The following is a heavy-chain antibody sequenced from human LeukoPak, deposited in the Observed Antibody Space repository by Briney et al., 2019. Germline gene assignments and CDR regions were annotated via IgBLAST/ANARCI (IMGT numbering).Heavy chain of an antibody. CDR3: AKDLSGSPHIDY. J-gene: IGHJ4*02. Sequence: GGSLRLSCAASGFSFSSYGMHWVRQAPGKGLQWVAHIQYDGANEHYADSVKGRFTISRDNSMGTLFLQMNSLRSDDTAVYYCAKDLSGSPHIDYWGQGTLVTVSS. CDR1: GFSFSSYG. V-gene: IGHV3-30*02. D-gene: IGHD1-26*01. CDR2: IQYDGANE.